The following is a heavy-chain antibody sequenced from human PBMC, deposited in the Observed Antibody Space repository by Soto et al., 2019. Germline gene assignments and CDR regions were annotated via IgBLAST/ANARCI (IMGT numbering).Heavy chain of an antibody. D-gene: IGHD6-19*01. J-gene: IGHJ4*02. CDR2: IFYSGST. CDR1: GGSISGHC. Sequence: SETLSLTCTVSGGSISGHCGTWIRQPPGKGLEWIGYIFYSGSTNYNPSRKGRVTISVDTSMNQFSLKLSSVTAADTAVYYCARVGSSGWSPEYWGPGTLVTVSS. CDR3: ARVGSSGWSPEY. V-gene: IGHV4-59*11.